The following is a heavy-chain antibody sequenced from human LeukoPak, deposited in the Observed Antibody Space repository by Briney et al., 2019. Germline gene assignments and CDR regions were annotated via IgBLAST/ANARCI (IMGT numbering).Heavy chain of an antibody. D-gene: IGHD6-13*01. Sequence: SQTLSLTCAISGDSVSSNSAAWNWIRQSPSRGLEWLGRTYYRSKWYNDYAVSVKSRITINPDTSKNQFSLQLNSVTPEDTAVYYCARYLIAAAGSYYYYGMDVWGQGTTVTVSS. CDR1: GDSVSSNSAA. CDR3: ARYLIAAAGSYYYYGMDV. V-gene: IGHV6-1*01. CDR2: TYYRSKWYN. J-gene: IGHJ6*02.